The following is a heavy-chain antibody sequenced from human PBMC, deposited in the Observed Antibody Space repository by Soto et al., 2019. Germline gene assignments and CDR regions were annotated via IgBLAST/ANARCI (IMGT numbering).Heavy chain of an antibody. V-gene: IGHV1-69*01. CDR3: ARGSGSGSPFDY. CDR1: GGTFSSYA. J-gene: IGHJ4*02. D-gene: IGHD3-22*01. CDR2: IIPIFGTA. Sequence: QVQLVQSGAEVKKPGSSVNVSCKASGGTFSSYAISWVRQAPGQGLEWMGGIIPIFGTANYAQKFQGSVTITADDSTSTAYMELSSLISDDTAVDYCARGSGSGSPFDYWGQGTLVTVAS.